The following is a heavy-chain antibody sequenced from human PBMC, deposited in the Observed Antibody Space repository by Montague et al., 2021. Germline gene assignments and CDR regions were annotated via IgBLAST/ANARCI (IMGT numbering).Heavy chain of an antibody. D-gene: IGHD5-12*01. V-gene: IGHV2-5*02. CDR3: AHRQGGYDLWY. Sequence: PALVKPTQTLTPTCTFSGFSLSTSGVGVGWIRQPPGKALEWPALIYWDDDKRYSPSLKSRLTITKDTSKNQVVLTMTNMDPVDTATYYCAHRQGGYDLWYWGQGTLVTVSS. J-gene: IGHJ4*02. CDR2: IYWDDDK. CDR1: GFSLSTSGVG.